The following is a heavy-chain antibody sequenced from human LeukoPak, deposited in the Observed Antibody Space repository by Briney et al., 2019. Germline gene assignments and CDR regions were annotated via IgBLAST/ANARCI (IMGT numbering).Heavy chain of an antibody. CDR1: GGSISTYY. Sequence: SETLSLTCTVSGGSISTYYWNWIRQSPGKGLEWIGNIYYSGSTNYNPSLKSRVTISVDTSKNQFSLKLSSVTTADTAVYYCARLEWELNFDYWGQGTLVTVSS. D-gene: IGHD1-26*01. J-gene: IGHJ4*02. CDR3: ARLEWELNFDY. CDR2: IYYSGST. V-gene: IGHV4-59*08.